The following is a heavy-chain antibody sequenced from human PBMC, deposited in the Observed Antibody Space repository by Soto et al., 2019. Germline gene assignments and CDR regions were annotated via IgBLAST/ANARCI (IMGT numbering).Heavy chain of an antibody. CDR1: GYSFSHYW. Sequence: EVELVQSGAEVKKSGESLKISCKTSGYSFSHYWIGWVRQMPGKGLEWMGIIYPGDSDTRYSPSFQGQVTISADKSITTAYLQLDSLKPSDTGIYYCARLSSFPYSVDLDNWGQGTLFTDS. CDR3: ARLSSFPYSVDLDN. D-gene: IGHD2-15*01. CDR2: IYPGDSDT. J-gene: IGHJ4*02. V-gene: IGHV5-51*01.